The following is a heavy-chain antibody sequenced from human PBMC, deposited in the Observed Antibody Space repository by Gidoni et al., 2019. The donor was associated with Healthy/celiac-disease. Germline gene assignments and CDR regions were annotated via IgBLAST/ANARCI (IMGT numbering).Heavy chain of an antibody. D-gene: IGHD6-13*01. CDR1: GFTFSGYW. J-gene: IGHJ4*02. Sequence: EVQLVASGGGLVEPGGSLRLSCAASGFTFSGYWMSWVREAPGKGLEWVANIKQDGSEKYYVDSVKGRFTISRDNAKNSLYLQMNSLRAEDTAVYYCARLSSSWYDFDYWGQGTLVTVSS. V-gene: IGHV3-7*01. CDR2: IKQDGSEK. CDR3: ARLSSSWYDFDY.